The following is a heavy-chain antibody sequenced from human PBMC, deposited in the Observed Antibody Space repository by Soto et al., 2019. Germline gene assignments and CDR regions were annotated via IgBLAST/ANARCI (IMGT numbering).Heavy chain of an antibody. J-gene: IGHJ6*02. Sequence: EEQLVESGGAVVQPGGSLRLSCEASGFTFGSYTMHWVRQAPGKGLEWVSLISWNGGSSFYADSVKGRFTISRDNSRDPLYLQMHILSPEDSALYYWGKIIEGDGWGGGDVWGHGTTVTVSS. D-gene: IGHD3-10*01. CDR1: GFTFGSYT. V-gene: IGHV3-43*01. CDR2: ISWNGGSS. CDR3: GKIIEGDGWGGGDV.